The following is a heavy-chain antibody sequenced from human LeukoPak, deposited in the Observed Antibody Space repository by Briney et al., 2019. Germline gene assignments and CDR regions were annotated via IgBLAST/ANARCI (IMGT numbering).Heavy chain of an antibody. Sequence: PGGSLRLSCAASGFTFSSYAMSWVRQAPGKGLEWVSAISGSGGSTYYADSVKGRFTISRDNSKNTLYLQMNSLRAEDTAVYYCARDGYGDYGVLDYWGQGTLVTVSS. CDR3: ARDGYGDYGVLDY. CDR1: GFTFSSYA. V-gene: IGHV3-23*01. CDR2: ISGSGGST. J-gene: IGHJ4*02. D-gene: IGHD4-17*01.